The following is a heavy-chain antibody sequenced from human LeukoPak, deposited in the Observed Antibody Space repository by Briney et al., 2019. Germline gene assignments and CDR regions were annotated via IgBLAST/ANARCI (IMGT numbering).Heavy chain of an antibody. CDR3: ARGEKRDQGYYYYGMDV. CDR1: GGSISSSSYH. D-gene: IGHD2-2*01. Sequence: SETLSLTCTVSGGSISSSSYHWGWIRQPPGKGLEWIGSIYYSGSTYYNPSLKSRVTISVDTSKNQFSLKLGSVTAADTAVYYCARGEKRDQGYYYYGMDVWGQGTTVTASS. J-gene: IGHJ6*02. CDR2: IYYSGST. V-gene: IGHV4-39*01.